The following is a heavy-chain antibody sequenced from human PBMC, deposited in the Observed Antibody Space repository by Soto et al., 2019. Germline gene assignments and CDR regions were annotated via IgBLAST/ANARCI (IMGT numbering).Heavy chain of an antibody. D-gene: IGHD6-19*01. CDR1: GGSVSSGSYY. Sequence: SETLSLTCTVSGGSVSSGSYYWSWIRQPPGKGLEWIGYIYYSGSTNYNPSLKSRVTISVDTSKNQFSLKLSSVTAADTAVYYCARVSSGWYYFDYWGQGTLVTVSS. J-gene: IGHJ4*02. CDR3: ARVSSGWYYFDY. CDR2: IYYSGST. V-gene: IGHV4-61*01.